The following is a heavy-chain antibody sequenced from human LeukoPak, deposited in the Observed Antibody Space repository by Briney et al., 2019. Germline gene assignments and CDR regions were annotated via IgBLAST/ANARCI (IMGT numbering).Heavy chain of an antibody. CDR1: GFTFSSYW. CDR2: INSDGSTT. Sequence: GGSLRLSCEASGFTFSSYWRHWVRQVPGKGLVWVSRINSDGSTTTYADSVKGRFTISRDNAKNTLYLQMNSLRAEDTAVYYCARRSYCSGGSCVHSFDYWGQGTLVTVSS. CDR3: ARRSYCSGGSCVHSFDY. J-gene: IGHJ4*02. V-gene: IGHV3-74*01. D-gene: IGHD2-15*01.